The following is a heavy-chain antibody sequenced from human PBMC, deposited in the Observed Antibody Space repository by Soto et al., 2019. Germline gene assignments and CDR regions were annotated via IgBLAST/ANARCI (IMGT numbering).Heavy chain of an antibody. V-gene: IGHV3-30-3*02. D-gene: IGHD6-13*01. CDR3: AKYSSSWYDNDAFDI. J-gene: IGHJ3*02. Sequence: ESGGGVVQPGRSLRLSCAASGFTFSSYAMHWVRQAPGKGLEWVAVISYDGSNEYYADSVKGRFTVSRDSSKNTLYLQMDNLRAEDTAVYYCAKYSSSWYDNDAFDIWGQGTRVTVSS. CDR2: ISYDGSNE. CDR1: GFTFSSYA.